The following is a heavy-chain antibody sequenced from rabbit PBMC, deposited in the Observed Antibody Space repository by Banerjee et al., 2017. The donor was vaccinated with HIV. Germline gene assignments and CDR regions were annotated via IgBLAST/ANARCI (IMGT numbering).Heavy chain of an antibody. V-gene: IGHV1S40*01. J-gene: IGHJ6*01. Sequence: QSLEESGGGLVQPEGSLTLTCTASGFSFSSSYYMCWVRQAPGKGLELSACIDTSSGNTYYATWAKGRFTISKTSSTTVTLQMTSLTAADTATYFCARDTGSSFSSYGMDLWGPGTLVTVS. D-gene: IGHD8-1*01. CDR2: IDTSSGNT. CDR3: ARDTGSSFSSYGMDL. CDR1: GFSFSSSYY.